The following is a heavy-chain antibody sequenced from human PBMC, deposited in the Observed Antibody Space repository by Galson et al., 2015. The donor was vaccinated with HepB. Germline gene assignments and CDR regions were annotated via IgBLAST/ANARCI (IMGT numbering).Heavy chain of an antibody. CDR2: IIPILGIA. V-gene: IGHV1-69*02. Sequence: SVKVSCKASGGTFSSYTINWVRQAPGQGLEWMGRIIPILGIANYAQKFQGRVTITADKSTSTAYMELSSLRSEDTAVYYCARDRFGEYNWFGPWGQGTLVTVSS. CDR1: GGTFSSYT. J-gene: IGHJ5*02. CDR3: ARDRFGEYNWFGP. D-gene: IGHD3-10*01.